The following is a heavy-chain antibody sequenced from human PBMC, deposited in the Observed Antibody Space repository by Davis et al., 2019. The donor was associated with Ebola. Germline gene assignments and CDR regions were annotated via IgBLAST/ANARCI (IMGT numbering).Heavy chain of an antibody. J-gene: IGHJ6*03. CDR1: GYTFSSYY. Sequence: ASVKVSCKASGYTFSSYYMHWVRQAPGKGLEWMGIINPSGGSTSYAQKFQGRVTMTRDTSTSTVYMELSRLRSEDTAVYSCARGGYYYMDVWGKGTTVTVSS. V-gene: IGHV1-46*01. D-gene: IGHD5-12*01. CDR3: ARGGYYYMDV. CDR2: INPSGGST.